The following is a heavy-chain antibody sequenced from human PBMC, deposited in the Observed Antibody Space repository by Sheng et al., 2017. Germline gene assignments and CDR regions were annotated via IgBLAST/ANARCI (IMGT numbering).Heavy chain of an antibody. Sequence: QVQLVQSGAEVKKPGSSVKVSCKASGGTFSSYAISWVRQAPGQGLEWMGGIIPIFGTANYAQKFQGRVTITADESTSTAYMELSSLRSEDTAVYYCARVGGSYCSSTSCYTGWFDPLGPGNPWSPSPQ. J-gene: IGHJ5*02. CDR2: IIPIFGTA. CDR3: ARVGGSYCSSTSCYTGWFDP. CDR1: GGTFSSYA. V-gene: IGHV1-69*13. D-gene: IGHD2-2*02.